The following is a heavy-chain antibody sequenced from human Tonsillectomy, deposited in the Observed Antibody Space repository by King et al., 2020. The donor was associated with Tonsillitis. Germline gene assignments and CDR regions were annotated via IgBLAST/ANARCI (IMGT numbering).Heavy chain of an antibody. D-gene: IGHD2-21*02. CDR1: GFTFREYY. Sequence: VQLVESGGGVVKPGGSLRLSCAASGFTFREYYMNWVRQAPGKGLEWVSHSTRRSSRIDYADSVKGRLTTSRDNAKNTLYLEMNSLRAEDTAVYYCASEYHTAINRRDGFDIWGHGTLVPVSS. V-gene: IGHV3-11*01. CDR2: STRRSSRI. J-gene: IGHJ3*02. CDR3: ASEYHTAINRRDGFDI.